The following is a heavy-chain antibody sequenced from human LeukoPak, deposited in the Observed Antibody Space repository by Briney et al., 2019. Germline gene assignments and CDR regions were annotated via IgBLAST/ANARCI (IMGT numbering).Heavy chain of an antibody. Sequence: GGSLRLSCVGSGFTFSRYAMNWVRQAPGKGLEWVSSISSSSNYIYYADSVKGRFTISRDNAKNSLYLQMKSLRAEDTAVYYCARGKTSQNIVTRKTYNWFDPWGQGTLVTVSS. CDR1: GFTFSRYA. J-gene: IGHJ5*02. V-gene: IGHV3-21*01. D-gene: IGHD2/OR15-2a*01. CDR2: ISSSSNYI. CDR3: ARGKTSQNIVTRKTYNWFDP.